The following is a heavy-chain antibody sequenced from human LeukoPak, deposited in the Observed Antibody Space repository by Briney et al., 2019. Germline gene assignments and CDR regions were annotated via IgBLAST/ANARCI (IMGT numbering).Heavy chain of an antibody. J-gene: IGHJ4*02. D-gene: IGHD6-13*01. CDR3: ARDFSSIWYGTTDY. CDR1: GFTFGDYA. V-gene: IGHV3-49*03. Sequence: PGGSLRLSCTASGFTFGDYAMSWFRQAPGKGLEWVGFIRSKAYGGTTEYAASVSGRFSVPRDDSKSIAYLQMNSLKTDDTAVYYCARDFSSIWYGTTDYWGQGTLVTVSS. CDR2: IRSKAYGGTT.